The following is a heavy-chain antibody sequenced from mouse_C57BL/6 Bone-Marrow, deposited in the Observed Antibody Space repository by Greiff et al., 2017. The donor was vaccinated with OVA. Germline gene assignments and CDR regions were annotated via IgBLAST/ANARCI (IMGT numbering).Heavy chain of an antibody. J-gene: IGHJ3*01. D-gene: IGHD2-3*01. CDR1: GYTFTSYG. Sequence: QVQLKQSGAELARPGASVKLSCKASGYTFTSYGISWVKQRTGQGLEWIGEIYPRSGNTYYNEKFKGKATLTADKSSSTAYMELRSLTSEDSAVYFCAREGGYYVGFAYWGQGTLVTVSA. CDR3: AREGGYYVGFAY. CDR2: IYPRSGNT. V-gene: IGHV1-81*01.